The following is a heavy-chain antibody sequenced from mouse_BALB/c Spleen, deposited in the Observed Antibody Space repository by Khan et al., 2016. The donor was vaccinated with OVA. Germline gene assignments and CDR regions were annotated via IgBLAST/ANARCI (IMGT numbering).Heavy chain of an antibody. J-gene: IGHJ2*01. V-gene: IGHV5-17*02. D-gene: IGHD1-1*01. CDR2: ISGDSTTI. CDR3: ATAYYYGYYFDY. CDR1: GFTFSSYG. Sequence: EVQGVESGGGLVQPGGSRKLSCAASGFTFSSYGMHWVRQAPEKGLEWVAYISGDSTTIYYADTVKGRFTISRDNPKNTLFLHMTSLLSEDTAMYYCATAYYYGYYFDYWGPGTTLTVSS.